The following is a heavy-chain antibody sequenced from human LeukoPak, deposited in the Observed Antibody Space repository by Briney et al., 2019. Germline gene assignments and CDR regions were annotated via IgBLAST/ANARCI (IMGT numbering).Heavy chain of an antibody. CDR3: ARDHPFGYFDY. Sequence: GGSLRLSCAASGFVFSDYSMNWVRQAPGKGLEWISYINSRSSTIYYADSVKGRFTSSRDNAKNSLYLQMNSLRAEDTAVYYCARDHPFGYFDYWGQGTLVTVSS. D-gene: IGHD3-16*01. CDR2: INSRSSTI. CDR1: GFVFSDYS. V-gene: IGHV3-48*01. J-gene: IGHJ4*02.